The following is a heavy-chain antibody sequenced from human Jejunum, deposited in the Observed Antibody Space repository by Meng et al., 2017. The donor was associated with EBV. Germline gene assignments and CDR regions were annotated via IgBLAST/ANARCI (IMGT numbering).Heavy chain of an antibody. D-gene: IGHD1-14*01. J-gene: IGHJ4*02. V-gene: IGHV4-4*02. Sequence: QWRLQESGPGLVKPSGTLSLPCAVSTDFISSYGWWSWVRQPPGKGLEWLGEINQVGSTYYNPSLKSRVTISIDTSKRQFSLRLNSMTAADTAVYYCARASSERLLDYWGQGTLVTVSS. CDR2: INQVGST. CDR1: TDFISSYGW. CDR3: ARASSERLLDY.